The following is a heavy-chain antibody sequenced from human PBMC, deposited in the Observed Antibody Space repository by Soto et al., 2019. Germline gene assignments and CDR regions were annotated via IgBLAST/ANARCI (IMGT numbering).Heavy chain of an antibody. J-gene: IGHJ6*02. CDR2: IWFDGSNE. CDR3: ARGSLYCSSTSCSYGMDV. D-gene: IGHD2-2*01. V-gene: IGHV3-33*01. CDR1: GFTFSDYG. Sequence: GGSLRLSCAASGFTFSDYGMHWVRQAPGEGLEWVAVIWFDGSNEHYADSVKGRFTISRDNSKNTLFLQVHSLRAEDTAVYYCARGSLYCSSTSCSYGMDVWGQGTTVTVAS.